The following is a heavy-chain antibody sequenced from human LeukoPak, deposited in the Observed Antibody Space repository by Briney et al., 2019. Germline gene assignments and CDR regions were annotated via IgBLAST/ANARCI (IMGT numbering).Heavy chain of an antibody. D-gene: IGHD5/OR15-5a*01. Sequence: SVKVSCKASGGTFSSYAISWVRQAPGQGLEWMGGIIPIFGTANYAQKLQGRVTMTTDTSTSTAYMDLRSLRSDDTAVYYCARTRKGISVYRLDYWGQGTLVTVSS. V-gene: IGHV1-69*05. CDR1: GGTFSSYA. J-gene: IGHJ4*02. CDR3: ARTRKGISVYRLDY. CDR2: IIPIFGTA.